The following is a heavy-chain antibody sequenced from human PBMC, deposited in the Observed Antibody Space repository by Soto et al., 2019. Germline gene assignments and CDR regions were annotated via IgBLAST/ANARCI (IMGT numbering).Heavy chain of an antibody. Sequence: QVQLVQSGAEVKKPGASVKVSCRSSGYTFSMSGISWVRQAPGQGLEWMGWISGYNGNTNYEQKFQDRVTMTTDTTTNTAYMELRSLRSDDTAVYYCAREGPRPYYYYGMDVWGQGTTVTVS. J-gene: IGHJ6*02. CDR3: AREGPRPYYYYGMDV. CDR2: ISGYNGNT. CDR1: GYTFSMSG. V-gene: IGHV1-18*01.